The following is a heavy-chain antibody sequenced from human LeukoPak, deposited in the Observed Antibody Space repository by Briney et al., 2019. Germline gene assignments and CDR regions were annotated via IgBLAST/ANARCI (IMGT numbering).Heavy chain of an antibody. D-gene: IGHD6-19*01. J-gene: IGHJ4*02. CDR1: GFTFSSYS. CDR2: ITSSSDT. V-gene: IGHV3-21*06. CDR3: ARGLRYSSDWYSVYFYY. Sequence: GGSLRLSCAASGFTFSSYSMNWVRQAPGKGLEWVSSITSSSDTYSGDSVKGRFTISRDNAKNSLYLQMNSLRAEDTAVYYCARGLRYSSDWYSVYFYYWGQGTLVTVSS.